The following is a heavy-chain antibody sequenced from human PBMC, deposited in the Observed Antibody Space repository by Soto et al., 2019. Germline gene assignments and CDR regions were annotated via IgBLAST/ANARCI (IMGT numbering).Heavy chain of an antibody. CDR3: ARATSMVRGVITLFVY. J-gene: IGHJ4*02. V-gene: IGHV3-33*01. CDR2: IWYDGSNK. D-gene: IGHD3-10*01. Sequence: QVQLVESGGGVVQPGRSLRLSCAASGFTFSSYGMHWVRQAPGKGLEWVAVIWYDGSNKYYADSVKGRFTISRDNSKNTLYLQMNSLRAEDTAVYYCARATSMVRGVITLFVYWGQGTLVTVSS. CDR1: GFTFSSYG.